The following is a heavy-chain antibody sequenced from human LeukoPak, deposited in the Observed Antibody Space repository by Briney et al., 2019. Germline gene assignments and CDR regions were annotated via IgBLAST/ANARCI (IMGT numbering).Heavy chain of an antibody. CDR2: ISSSGSTI. Sequence: PGGSLRLSCAASGFTFSSYAMSWVRQAPGKGLEWVSYISSSGSTIYYADSVKGRFTISRDNAKNSLYLQMNSLRAEDTAVYYCARHDYVWGSYRFPRGWGQGTLVTVSS. D-gene: IGHD3-16*02. CDR3: ARHDYVWGSYRFPRG. J-gene: IGHJ4*02. V-gene: IGHV3-48*03. CDR1: GFTFSSYA.